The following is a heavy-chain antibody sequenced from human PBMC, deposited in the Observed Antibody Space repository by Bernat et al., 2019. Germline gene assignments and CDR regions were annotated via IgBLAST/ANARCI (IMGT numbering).Heavy chain of an antibody. CDR1: GFTFSSYA. CDR3: AKDRLLWFGELFHWYFDL. J-gene: IGHJ2*01. CDR2: ISGSGGST. Sequence: EVQLLESGGGLVQPGGSLRLSCAASGFTFSSYAMSWVRQAPGKGLEWVSAISGSGGSTYYADSVKGRFTISRDNSKNTLYLQMNSLRAEDTAVYYCAKDRLLWFGELFHWYFDLWGRGTLVTVSS. D-gene: IGHD3-10*01. V-gene: IGHV3-23*01.